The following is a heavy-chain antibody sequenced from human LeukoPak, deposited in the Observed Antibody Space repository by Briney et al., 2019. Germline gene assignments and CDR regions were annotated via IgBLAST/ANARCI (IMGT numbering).Heavy chain of an antibody. J-gene: IGHJ4*02. Sequence: GGSLRLSCAASGFTFSSYSMNWVRQAPGKGLEWVSSISSSSSYIYYADSVKGRFTISRDNSKNTLYLQMNSLRAEDTAVYYCAEDSPPRLGYYGSGSYLDYWGQGTLVTVSS. V-gene: IGHV3-21*01. CDR1: GFTFSSYS. D-gene: IGHD3-10*01. CDR3: AEDSPPRLGYYGSGSYLDY. CDR2: ISSSSSYI.